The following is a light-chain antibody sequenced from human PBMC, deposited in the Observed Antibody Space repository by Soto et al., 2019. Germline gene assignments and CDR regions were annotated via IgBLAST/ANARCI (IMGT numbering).Light chain of an antibody. CDR3: CSYAGSSTYV. V-gene: IGLV2-23*01. J-gene: IGLJ1*01. CDR2: EGS. CDR1: SSDVGRYNI. Sequence: QSALTQPASVSGSPGQSITISCTGTSSDVGRYNIVSWYQQHPGKAPKLMIYEGSKRPSGVSDRFSGSKSGNTASLTISGLHAEEEADYYCCSYAGSSTYVFGTGTKLSVL.